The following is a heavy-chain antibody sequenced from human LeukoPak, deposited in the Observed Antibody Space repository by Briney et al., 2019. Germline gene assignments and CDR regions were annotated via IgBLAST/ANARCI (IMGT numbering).Heavy chain of an antibody. CDR3: ARGPRYYDFWSGYRFDY. CDR1: GGSFSGYY. CDR2: INHSGST. V-gene: IGHV4-34*01. Sequence: PSETLSLTCAVYGGSFSGYYWSWIRQPPGKGLEWIGEINHSGSTNYNPSLKSRVTISVDTSKNQFSLKLSSVTAADTAVYYCARGPRYYDFWSGYRFDYWGQGTLVTVSS. J-gene: IGHJ4*02. D-gene: IGHD3-3*01.